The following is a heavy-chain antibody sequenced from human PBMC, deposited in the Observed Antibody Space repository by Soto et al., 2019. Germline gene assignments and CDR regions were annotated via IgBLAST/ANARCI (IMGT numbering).Heavy chain of an antibody. D-gene: IGHD2-21*02. CDR2: IYHSGST. J-gene: IGHJ6*02. CDR3: AREGALLDGGNSDYYYTMDV. CDR1: GGSISSSNW. Sequence: TLSLTCAVSGGSISSSNWWSWVRQPPGKGLEWIGEIYHSGSTNYNPSLKSRVTISVDKSKNQFSLKLSSVTAADTAVYYCAREGALLDGGNSDYYYTMDVWGQGTTVTVSS. V-gene: IGHV4-4*02.